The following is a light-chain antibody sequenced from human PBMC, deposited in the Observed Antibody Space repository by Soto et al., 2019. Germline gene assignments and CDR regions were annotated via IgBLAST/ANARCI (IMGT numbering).Light chain of an antibody. CDR1: QSISRN. V-gene: IGKV3-15*01. Sequence: EIVMTQSPATLSVSPGERVTLSCRASQSISRNLAWYQHKPGRAPRLLIFGASTTASGVPGRFSGSGSGTEFTLTISSLQSEDFAVYYCQQYNDWPPMYTFGQGTKLEIK. J-gene: IGKJ2*01. CDR3: QQYNDWPPMYT. CDR2: GAS.